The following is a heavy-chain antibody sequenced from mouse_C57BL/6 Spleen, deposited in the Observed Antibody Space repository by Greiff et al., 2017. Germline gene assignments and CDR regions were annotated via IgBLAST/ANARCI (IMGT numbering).Heavy chain of an antibody. J-gene: IGHJ3*01. D-gene: IGHD2-1*01. V-gene: IGHV14-1*01. CDR1: GFNIKDYY. CDR2: IDPEDGDT. CDR3: TTALLDSGFAG. Sequence: VQLQQSGAELVRPGASVKLSCTASGFNIKDYYMHWVKQRPEQGLEWIGRIDPEDGDTEYAPKFQGTATMTAGTSSHSAYLQISSLASEDTAVYYCTTALLDSGFAGWGQGTLVTVAA.